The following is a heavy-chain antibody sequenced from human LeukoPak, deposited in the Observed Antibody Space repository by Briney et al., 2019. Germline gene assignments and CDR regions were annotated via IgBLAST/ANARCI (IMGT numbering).Heavy chain of an antibody. Sequence: PSQTLSLTCTVSGGSISSGDYYWSWIRQPPGKGLEWIGNIYYSGSTYYNPSLKSRVTISVDTSKNQFSLKLSSVTAADTAVYYCAIKGVWGFGELFTGRYDAFDIWGQGTMVTVSS. CDR2: IYYSGST. V-gene: IGHV4-30-4*08. CDR3: AIKGVWGFGELFTGRYDAFDI. CDR1: GGSISSGDYY. D-gene: IGHD3-10*01. J-gene: IGHJ3*02.